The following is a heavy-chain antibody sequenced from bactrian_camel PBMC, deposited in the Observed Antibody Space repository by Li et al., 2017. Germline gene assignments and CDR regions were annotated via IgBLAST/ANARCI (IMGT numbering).Heavy chain of an antibody. CDR3: AAESTDGNCFFHGGYRY. CDR2: INTGGST. D-gene: IGHD6*01. Sequence: VQLVESGGGLVQPGGSLTLSCVASGFPFSGYDIYWVRQAPGKGLEWVSAINTGGSTLYADSVKGRFTISQDKATNTLHLQMNSLQPEDTAMYYCAAESTDGNCFFHGGYRYWGQGTLVTV. V-gene: IGHV3S40*01. J-gene: IGHJ4*01. CDR1: GFPFSGYD.